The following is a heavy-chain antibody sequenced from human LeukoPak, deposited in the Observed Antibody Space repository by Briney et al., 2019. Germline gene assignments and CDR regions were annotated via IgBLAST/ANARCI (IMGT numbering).Heavy chain of an antibody. Sequence: ASVKVSCKASGYTFTSYYMHWVRQAPGQGLEWMGIINPNDNNTSYAQKFQGRVTMTRDTSTSTVYTELSSLRSEDTAVYYCARLSVAGYYFDYWGQGTLVTVSS. CDR2: INPNDNNT. J-gene: IGHJ4*02. V-gene: IGHV1-46*01. CDR3: ARLSVAGYYFDY. CDR1: GYTFTSYY. D-gene: IGHD6-19*01.